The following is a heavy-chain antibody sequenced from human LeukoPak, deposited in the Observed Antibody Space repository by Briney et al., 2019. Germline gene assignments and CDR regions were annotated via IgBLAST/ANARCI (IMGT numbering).Heavy chain of an antibody. V-gene: IGHV6-1*01. J-gene: IGHJ3*02. Sequence: SQTLSLTCALSGDSVSSNSAAWNWLRQSPSRGLEWLGRTYYRSKWYNDYAVSVKSRITINPDTSKNQFSLQLNSVTPEDTAVYYCASSRKADTLDIWGQGTMVTVPS. CDR1: GDSVSSNSAA. CDR3: ASSRKADTLDI. CDR2: TYYRSKWYN.